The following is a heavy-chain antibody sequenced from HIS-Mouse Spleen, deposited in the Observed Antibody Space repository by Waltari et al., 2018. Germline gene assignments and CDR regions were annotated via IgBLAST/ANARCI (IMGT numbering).Heavy chain of an antibody. CDR2: IYHSGST. D-gene: IGHD7-27*01. CDR3: ARGTGDLAFDI. V-gene: IGHV4-38-2*02. Sequence: QVQLQESGPGLVKPSETLSPTCTVSGYSISSGYYWGWIRQPPGKGLEWLGSIYHSGSTYYNPSLKSRVTISVDTSKNQFSLKLSSVTAADTAVYYCARGTGDLAFDIWGQGTMVTVSS. J-gene: IGHJ3*02. CDR1: GYSISSGYY.